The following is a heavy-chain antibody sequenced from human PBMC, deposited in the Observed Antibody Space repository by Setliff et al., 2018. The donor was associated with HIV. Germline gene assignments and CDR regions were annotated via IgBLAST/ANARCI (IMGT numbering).Heavy chain of an antibody. Sequence: GASVKVSCKASGFASTNFHIHWVRQAPGQGLEWMGSIKPNRGVTKYAQTFQGRVTMTRDTSISTAYMELSRLRSDDTAVYFCARARDGFNFGLKYWGEGTLVTVSS. CDR3: ARARDGFNFGLKY. V-gene: IGHV1-2*02. J-gene: IGHJ4*02. CDR2: IKPNRGVT. D-gene: IGHD3-10*01. CDR1: GFASTNFH.